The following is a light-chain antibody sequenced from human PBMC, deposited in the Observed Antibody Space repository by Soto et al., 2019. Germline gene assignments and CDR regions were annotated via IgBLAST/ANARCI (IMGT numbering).Light chain of an antibody. Sequence: SALTQPASVSGSPGQSITISCTGTSSDVGGYNSVSWYQQHPGKVPKLMIYEVSNRPSGVSNRFSGSKSGNTASLTISGLQAEDEADYYCGSYTSRITPYVFGTGTKVTVL. V-gene: IGLV2-14*01. CDR3: GSYTSRITPYV. CDR2: EVS. CDR1: SSDVGGYNS. J-gene: IGLJ1*01.